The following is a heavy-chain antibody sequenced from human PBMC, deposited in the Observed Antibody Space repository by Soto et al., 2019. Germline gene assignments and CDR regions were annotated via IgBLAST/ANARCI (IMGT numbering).Heavy chain of an antibody. V-gene: IGHV3-48*02. CDR1: GFTFSDYP. CDR3: ARETPPFDS. CDR2: IRTISSAI. J-gene: IGHJ4*02. D-gene: IGHD2-15*01. Sequence: QLVESGGGLVQPGGSLRLSCAASGFTFSDYPMNWVRQAPGKGLEWVSSIRTISSAIYFADSVRGRFTISRDNARNSLYLQMTSLRDEDTAVYYCARETPPFDSWGQGTLVTVSS.